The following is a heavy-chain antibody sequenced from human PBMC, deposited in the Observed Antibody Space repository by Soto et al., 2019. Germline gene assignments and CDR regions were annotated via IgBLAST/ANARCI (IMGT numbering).Heavy chain of an antibody. CDR3: ATIWSPNRNAFDI. CDR2: FDPEDVET. J-gene: IGHJ3*02. D-gene: IGHD3-10*01. Sequence: ASVKVSCKVSGYTLTELSMHWVRQAPGKGLVWMGGFDPEDVETIYAQKFQGRVTMTEDTSTDTAYMELSSLRSEDTAVYYCATIWSPNRNAFDIWGQGTMVTVSS. CDR1: GYTLTELS. V-gene: IGHV1-24*01.